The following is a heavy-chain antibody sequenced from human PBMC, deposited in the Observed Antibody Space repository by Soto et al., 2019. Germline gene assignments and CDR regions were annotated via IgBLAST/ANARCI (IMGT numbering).Heavy chain of an antibody. CDR2: ISGSGGST. Sequence: GGSLGLSCAASGFTFSSYAMSWVRQAPGKGLEWVSAISGSGGSTYYADSVKGRFTISRDNSKNTLYLQMNSLRAEDTAVYYCAKVVGAPPTVIFDYWGQGTLVTVSS. CDR3: AKVVGAPPTVIFDY. J-gene: IGHJ4*02. V-gene: IGHV3-23*01. D-gene: IGHD1-26*01. CDR1: GFTFSSYA.